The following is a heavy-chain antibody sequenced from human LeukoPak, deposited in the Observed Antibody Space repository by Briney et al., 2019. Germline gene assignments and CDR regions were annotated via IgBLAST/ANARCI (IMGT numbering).Heavy chain of an antibody. CDR2: ISGDSTTI. CDR3: AKNQRSEFDY. J-gene: IGHJ4*02. V-gene: IGHV3-48*02. Sequence: GGSLRLSCAASGFIFSSYSINWVRQAPGKGLEWVSYISGDSTTIYYADSVKGRFTISTDNAKNSVYLQMNSLRDEDTAVYYCAKNQRSEFDYWGQGTLVTVSS. CDR1: GFIFSSYS. D-gene: IGHD6-19*01.